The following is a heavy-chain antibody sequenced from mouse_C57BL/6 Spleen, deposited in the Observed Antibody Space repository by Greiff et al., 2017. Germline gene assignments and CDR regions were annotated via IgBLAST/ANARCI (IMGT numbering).Heavy chain of an antibody. CDR1: GYSFTSYY. Sequence: VQLQQSGPELVKPGASVKISCKASGYSFTSYYIHWVKQRPGQGLEWIGWIYPGSGNTKYNEKFKGKATLTADTSSSTAYMQLSSLTSEDSAVYYCARSRIYYDYYFDYWGQGTTLTVSS. CDR2: IYPGSGNT. J-gene: IGHJ2*01. D-gene: IGHD2-4*01. CDR3: ARSRIYYDYYFDY. V-gene: IGHV1-66*01.